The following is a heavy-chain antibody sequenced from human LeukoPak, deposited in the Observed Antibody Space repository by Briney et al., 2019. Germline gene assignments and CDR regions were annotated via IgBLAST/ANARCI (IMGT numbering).Heavy chain of an antibody. Sequence: KAGESLKISCKGSGYTFTSFWIGWVRQMPGKGLEWMGIIYPGDSDTRYSPSFQGQVTISADKSISTAYLQWSSLKASDTAMYYCARERSSSQTGYSSSWYPQHDAFDIWGQGTMVTVSS. D-gene: IGHD6-13*01. CDR3: ARERSSSQTGYSSSWYPQHDAFDI. CDR1: GYTFTSFW. V-gene: IGHV5-51*01. J-gene: IGHJ3*02. CDR2: IYPGDSDT.